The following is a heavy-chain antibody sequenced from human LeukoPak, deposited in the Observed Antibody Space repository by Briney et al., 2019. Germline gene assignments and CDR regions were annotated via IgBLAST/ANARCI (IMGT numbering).Heavy chain of an antibody. CDR2: IYTSGST. J-gene: IGHJ4*02. CDR1: GASITSYH. D-gene: IGHD6-19*01. V-gene: IGHV4-4*07. Sequence: SETLSLTCTVSGASITSYHWSWIRQPAGKGLEWIGRIYTSGSTNYNPSLKSRVTISVDTSKNQFSLKLSSVTAADTAVYYCARASSSGWYERSDYWGQGTLVTVSS. CDR3: ARASSSGWYERSDY.